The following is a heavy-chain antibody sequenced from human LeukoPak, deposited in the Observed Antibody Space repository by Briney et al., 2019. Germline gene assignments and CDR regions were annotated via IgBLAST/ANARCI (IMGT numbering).Heavy chain of an antibody. J-gene: IGHJ4*02. D-gene: IGHD2-15*01. CDR3: AKDPTRRVVVVVAATPY. V-gene: IGHV3-7*03. CDR2: IKQEGSEK. CDR1: GFTFSSYW. Sequence: PGGSLRLSCAASGFTFSSYWMSWVRQAPGKGLEWVANIKQEGSEKYYVGSVKGRFTISRDNAKNSLYLQMNSLRAEDTAVYYCAKDPTRRVVVVVAATPYWGQGTLVTVSS.